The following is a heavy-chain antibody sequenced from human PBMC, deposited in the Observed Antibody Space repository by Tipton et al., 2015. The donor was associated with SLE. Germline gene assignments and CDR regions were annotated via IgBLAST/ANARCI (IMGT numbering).Heavy chain of an antibody. CDR3: ARGGQLRAFDI. D-gene: IGHD6-13*01. CDR1: GGSFSGYY. J-gene: IGHJ3*02. V-gene: IGHV4-34*01. CDR2: INHSGST. Sequence: TLSLTCAVYGGSFSGYYWSWIRQPPGKGLEWIGEINHSGSTNYNPSLKSRVTISVDTSKNQFSLKLSSVTAADTAVYYCARGGQLRAFDIWGQGTMVTVSS.